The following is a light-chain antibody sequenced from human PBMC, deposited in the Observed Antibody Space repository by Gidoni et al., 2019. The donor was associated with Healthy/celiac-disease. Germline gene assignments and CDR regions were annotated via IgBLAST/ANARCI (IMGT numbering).Light chain of an antibody. CDR2: LGS. CDR1: QSLLHSNGYNY. V-gene: IGKV2-28*01. J-gene: IGKJ1*01. Sequence: DIVMTQSPLSLPVTPGEPASISCRSSQSLLHSNGYNYLDRYLQKPGQSPQLLIYLGSNRASGVPDRFSGSGSGTDFTLKISRVEAEDVGVYYCMQALQTGWTFGQGTKVEIK. CDR3: MQALQTGWT.